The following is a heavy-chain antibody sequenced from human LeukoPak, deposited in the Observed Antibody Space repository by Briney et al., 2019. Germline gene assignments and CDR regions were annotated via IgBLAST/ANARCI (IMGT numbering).Heavy chain of an antibody. V-gene: IGHV4-38-2*02. D-gene: IGHD1-26*01. CDR2: IYHSGST. J-gene: IGHJ6*03. Sequence: SETLSLTCTVSGYSISSGYYWGWIRQPPGKGLEWIGSIYHSGSTYYNPSLKSRVTISVDTSKNQFSLKLSSVTASDTAVYYCARGVYSGSYYYYYMDVWGKGTTVTVSS. CDR1: GYSISSGYY. CDR3: ARGVYSGSYYYYYMDV.